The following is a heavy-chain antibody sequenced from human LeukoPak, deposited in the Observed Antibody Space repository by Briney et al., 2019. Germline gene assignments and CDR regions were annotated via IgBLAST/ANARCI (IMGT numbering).Heavy chain of an antibody. V-gene: IGHV1-2*02. CDR3: ARNYVDIVATISGY. Sequence: ASVNVSCKASGYTFTVYYMHWVRQAPGQGLEWMGWINPNSGGTNYAQKFQGRVTMTRDTSISTAYMELSRLRSDDTAVYYCARNYVDIVATISGYWGQGTLVTVSS. J-gene: IGHJ4*02. CDR2: INPNSGGT. D-gene: IGHD5-12*01. CDR1: GYTFTVYY.